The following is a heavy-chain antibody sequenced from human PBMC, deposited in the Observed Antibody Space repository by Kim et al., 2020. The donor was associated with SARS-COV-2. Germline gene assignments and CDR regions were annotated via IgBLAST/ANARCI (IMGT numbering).Heavy chain of an antibody. Sequence: TDSSPSLKRPITISVATSKNPFSLKLSSVTAADTAVYYCAAGQWLGIFDYWGQGTLVTVSS. D-gene: IGHD6-19*01. J-gene: IGHJ4*02. CDR2: T. CDR3: AAGQWLGIFDY. V-gene: IGHV4-34*13.